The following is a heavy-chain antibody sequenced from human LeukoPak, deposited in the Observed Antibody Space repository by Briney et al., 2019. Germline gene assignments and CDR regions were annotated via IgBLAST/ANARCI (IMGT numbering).Heavy chain of an antibody. CDR2: ISSSRSYI. CDR3: AREGGFCFGDTCRFFDF. Sequence: GGSLRLSCAASGFTFSTSSLNWVRQAPGKGLEWVSSISSSRSYIYYADSVKGRFTISRDNAKNSLYLQMYSLGAEDTAVYYCAREGGFCFGDTCRFFDFWGQGTLVTVSS. CDR1: GFTFSTSS. J-gene: IGHJ4*02. V-gene: IGHV3-21*01. D-gene: IGHD2-15*01.